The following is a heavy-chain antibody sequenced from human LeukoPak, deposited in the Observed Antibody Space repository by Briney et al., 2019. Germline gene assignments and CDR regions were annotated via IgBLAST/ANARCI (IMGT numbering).Heavy chain of an antibody. CDR1: GGSISSFS. D-gene: IGHD1-26*01. CDR3: ARTIGRDPYSGSYYDSPDYFDS. V-gene: IGHV4-59*01. Sequence: PSETLSLTCTVSGGSISSFSWSWIRQPPGKGLEWIGYIYSTGRTNYNPSLKSRVSMSVDTSNNQFSLRLTSVTAADTAVFFCARTIGRDPYSGSYYDSPDYFDSWGQGILVTVSS. J-gene: IGHJ4*02. CDR2: IYSTGRT.